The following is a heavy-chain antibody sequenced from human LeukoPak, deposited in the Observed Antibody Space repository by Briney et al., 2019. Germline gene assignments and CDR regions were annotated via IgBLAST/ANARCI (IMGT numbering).Heavy chain of an antibody. D-gene: IGHD2-21*02. CDR1: GYTFPGYY. CDR3: ARGVTARGFYYYMDV. Sequence: GASVKVSCKASGYTFPGYYMHWVRQAPGQGLEWMGWINPNSGGTNSAQKFQGRVTMTRDSSISTAYMELSRLRSDDTAVYYCARGVTARGFYYYMDVWGKGTTVTISS. CDR2: INPNSGGT. J-gene: IGHJ6*03. V-gene: IGHV1-2*02.